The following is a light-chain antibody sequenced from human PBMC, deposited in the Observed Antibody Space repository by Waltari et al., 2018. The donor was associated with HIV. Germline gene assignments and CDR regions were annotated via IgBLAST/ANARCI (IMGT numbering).Light chain of an antibody. CDR2: ENN. CDR1: NNS. V-gene: IGLV1-51*02. CDR3: AAWADSMGMA. Sequence: QSVLTQPPSVSAAPGPRVTISCSGRNNSVSWYQQFPGAAPKLLIHENNKRPSGIPDRFSGSKSGTSATLDITGLQTGDEAEYFCAAWADSMGMAFGGGTKLTVL. J-gene: IGLJ2*01.